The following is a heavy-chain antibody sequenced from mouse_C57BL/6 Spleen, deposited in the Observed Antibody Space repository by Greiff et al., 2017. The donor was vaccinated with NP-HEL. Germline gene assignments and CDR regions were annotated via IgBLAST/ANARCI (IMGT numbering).Heavy chain of an antibody. Sequence: VQLQQSGAELVRPGASVKLSCTASGFNIKDDYMHWVKQRPEQGLEWIGWIDPENGDTEYASKFQGKATITADTSSNTAYLQLSSLTSEDTAVYYCTTGYYGYDRDWGQGTSVTVSS. CDR2: IDPENGDT. J-gene: IGHJ4*01. V-gene: IGHV14-4*01. D-gene: IGHD2-2*01. CDR1: GFNIKDDY. CDR3: TTGYYGYDRD.